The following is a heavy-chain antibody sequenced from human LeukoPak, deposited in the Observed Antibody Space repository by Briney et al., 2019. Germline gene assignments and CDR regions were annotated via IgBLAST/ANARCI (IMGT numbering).Heavy chain of an antibody. CDR2: INPNSGGT. CDR1: GYTFTGYY. CDR3: AREGAIAAAGTGDYYYYYYMDV. V-gene: IGHV1-2*02. D-gene: IGHD6-13*01. Sequence: ASVKVSCKASGYTFTGYYMHWVRQAPGQGLEWMGWINPNSGGTNYAQKFQGRVTMTRDTSISTAYMELSSLRSEDTAVYYCAREGAIAAAGTGDYYYYYYMDVWGKGTTVTVSS. J-gene: IGHJ6*03.